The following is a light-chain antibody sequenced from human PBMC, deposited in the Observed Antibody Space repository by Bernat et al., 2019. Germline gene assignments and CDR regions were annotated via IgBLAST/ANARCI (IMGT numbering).Light chain of an antibody. J-gene: IGKJ4*01. Sequence: EILMTQSPASLSVSPGERVTLSCRASQNIYNFLAWYQQKPGQPPRLVMYGASTRATGFPDRFSGSGSGTDFTLTISSLQSEDFATYYWQQYKVRTQAVTFGGATRV. CDR3: QQYKVRTQAVT. CDR1: QNIYNF. V-gene: IGKV3-15*01. CDR2: GAS.